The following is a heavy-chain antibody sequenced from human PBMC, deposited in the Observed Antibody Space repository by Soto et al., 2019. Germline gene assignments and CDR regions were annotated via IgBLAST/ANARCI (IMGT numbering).Heavy chain of an antibody. CDR1: GYTFTGYY. J-gene: IGHJ4*02. Sequence: ASVKVSCKASGYTFTGYYMHWVRQAPRQGLEWMGWINPNSGGTNYAQKFQGWVTMTRDTSISTAYMELSRLRSDDTAVYYCARDPGAAVDGFDYWGQGTLVTVSS. V-gene: IGHV1-2*04. CDR3: ARDPGAAVDGFDY. D-gene: IGHD6-19*01. CDR2: INPNSGGT.